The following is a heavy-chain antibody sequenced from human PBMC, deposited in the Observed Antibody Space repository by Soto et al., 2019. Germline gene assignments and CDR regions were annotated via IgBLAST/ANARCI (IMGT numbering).Heavy chain of an antibody. D-gene: IGHD6-6*01. J-gene: IGHJ4*02. CDR1: GYPFTIYA. CDR3: ARDSSSSRSFDY. CDR2: INPGNGDT. V-gene: IGHV1-3*01. Sequence: QVLLVQSGAEVKKPGASVRVSCKASGYPFTIYAIHWVRQAPGQSLEWMGWINPGNGDTKYSQIFQGRVTITWDTYARTAYTDLSSLISEDTADYYCARDSSSSRSFDYWGQGARVTVSS.